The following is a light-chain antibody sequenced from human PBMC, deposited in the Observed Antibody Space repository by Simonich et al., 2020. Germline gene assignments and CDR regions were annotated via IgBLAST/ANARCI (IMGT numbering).Light chain of an antibody. CDR2: WAS. V-gene: IGKV4-1*01. CDR1: QSVLYSSHNKNY. Sequence: DIVMTQSPDSLAVSLGERATINCKSIQSVLYSSHNKNYLAWYQQKPGQPPKLLIYWASTRESGVPDRFSGSGSGTDFTLTISSLQAEDVAVYYCQQYYSTPRTFGQGTKVEIK. CDR3: QQYYSTPRT. J-gene: IGKJ1*01.